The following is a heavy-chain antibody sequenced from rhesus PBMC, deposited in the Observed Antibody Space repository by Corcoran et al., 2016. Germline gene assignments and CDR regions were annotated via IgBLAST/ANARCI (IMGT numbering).Heavy chain of an antibody. CDR3: AMIRVALGDY. D-gene: IGHD1-38*01. CDR2: IYKNSERA. Sequence: QVQLQESGPGVVKPSETLSLTCAVSGGPISSVYYYWTWIRQSQGKGLECIWVIYKNSERANYQPSLMSRVTISKDTSKTQFSLNLTSVTATDTAGYYCAMIRVALGDYWGQGVLVTVSS. V-gene: IGHV4S12*01. J-gene: IGHJ4*01. CDR1: GGPISSVYYY.